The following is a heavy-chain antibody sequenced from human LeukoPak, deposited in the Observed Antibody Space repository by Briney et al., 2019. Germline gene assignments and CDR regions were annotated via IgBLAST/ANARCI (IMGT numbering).Heavy chain of an antibody. CDR3: ARDSAYYYDSSGYWGGVDY. CDR2: IYSGGST. D-gene: IGHD3-22*01. V-gene: IGHV3-66*02. CDR1: GFTVSSNY. J-gene: IGHJ4*02. Sequence: GGSLRLSCAASGFTVSSNYMSWVRQAPGKGLEWVSVIYSGGSTYYPDSVKGRFTISRDNSKNTLYLQMNSLRAEDTAVYYCARDSAYYYDSSGYWGGVDYWGQGTLVTVAS.